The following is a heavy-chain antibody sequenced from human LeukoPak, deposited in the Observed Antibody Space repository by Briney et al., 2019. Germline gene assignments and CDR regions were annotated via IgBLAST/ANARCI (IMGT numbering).Heavy chain of an antibody. J-gene: IGHJ5*02. CDR1: GGSISSYY. CDR2: IYYSGST. D-gene: IGHD3-3*01. Sequence: SETLSLTCTVSGGSISSYYWSWIRQPPGKGLEWIGYIYYSGSTNYNPSLKSRVTISVDTSKNQFSLKLSSVTAADTAVYYCARAGTIFGVNNWFDPWGQGTLVTVSS. CDR3: ARAGTIFGVNNWFDP. V-gene: IGHV4-59*12.